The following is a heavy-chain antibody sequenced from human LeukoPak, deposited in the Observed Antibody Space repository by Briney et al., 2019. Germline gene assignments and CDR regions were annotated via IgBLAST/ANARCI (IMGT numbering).Heavy chain of an antibody. CDR3: ARVRKEVVSGSYYFDY. D-gene: IGHD3-22*01. CDR1: GFTFSSYV. V-gene: IGHV3-30-3*01. Sequence: GGSLRLSCAASGFTFSSYVMHWVRQAPGKGLEWVAVISYDGSNKYYADSVKGRFTISRDNSKNTLYLQMNSLRAEDTAVYYCARVRKEVVSGSYYFDYWGQGTLVTVSS. J-gene: IGHJ4*02. CDR2: ISYDGSNK.